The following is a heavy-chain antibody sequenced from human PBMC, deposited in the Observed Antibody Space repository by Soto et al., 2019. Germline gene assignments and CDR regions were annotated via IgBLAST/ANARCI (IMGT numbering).Heavy chain of an antibody. Sequence: LTLSCAASGXTFGNYEMNWFRQAPGKGLEWLSLITHDGGVTHYADSVKGRFTISRDNAKNTLYLQMNSLRDDDTSIYYCARGWVDGIQFDSWGQGTLVTVSS. CDR3: ARGWVDGIQFDS. D-gene: IGHD5-12*01. CDR1: GXTFGNYE. J-gene: IGHJ4*02. CDR2: ITHDGGVT. V-gene: IGHV3-48*03.